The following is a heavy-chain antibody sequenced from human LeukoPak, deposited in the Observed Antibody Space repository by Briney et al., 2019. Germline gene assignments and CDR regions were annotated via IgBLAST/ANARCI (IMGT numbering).Heavy chain of an antibody. D-gene: IGHD2-2*02. CDR1: GFTFDDYG. J-gene: IGHJ3*02. CDR2: ITNSNGGST. Sequence: GGSLRLSCEASGFTFDDYGMSWVRHAAGKGLEWVSAITNSNGGSTGYGDPVRGRFTISRDNAKNSLYLQMNSLRAEDTALYHCVRCSRSSTSCYSAFDIWGQGTMVTVSS. V-gene: IGHV3-20*01. CDR3: VRCSRSSTSCYSAFDI.